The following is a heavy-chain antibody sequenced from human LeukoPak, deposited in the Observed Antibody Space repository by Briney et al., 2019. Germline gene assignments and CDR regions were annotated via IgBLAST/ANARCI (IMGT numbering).Heavy chain of an antibody. CDR3: ARSHSVWTSFDY. V-gene: IGHV4-59*01. CDR1: GGSISSYY. J-gene: IGHJ4*02. CDR2: IYYSGST. D-gene: IGHD3/OR15-3a*01. Sequence: SETLSLTCTVSGGSISSYYWSWIRQPPGKGLEGIGYIYYSGSTNYNPSLKSGGTISVDTSKPPFSLKLSSVTAAATAVYYCARSHSVWTSFDYSGQGTLVTVST.